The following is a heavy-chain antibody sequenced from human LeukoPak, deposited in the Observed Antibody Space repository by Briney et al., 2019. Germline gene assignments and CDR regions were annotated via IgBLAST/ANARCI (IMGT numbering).Heavy chain of an antibody. CDR3: ASGPFVSSWYF. V-gene: IGHV4-39*01. CDR1: GGSINRGNYY. J-gene: IGHJ4*02. D-gene: IGHD6-13*01. Sequence: PSETLSLTCTVSGGSINRGNYYWGWIRQSPVKGLAWIGSMYYTGSTYYNPSLKSRVTVFVDKSKNQFSLKLSSVTAADTAVYYCASGPFVSSWYFWGQGTLVTVSS. CDR2: MYYTGST.